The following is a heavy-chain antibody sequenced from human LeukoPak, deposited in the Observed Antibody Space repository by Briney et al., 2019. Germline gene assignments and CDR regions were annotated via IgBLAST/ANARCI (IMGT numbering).Heavy chain of an antibody. Sequence: PSQTLSLTCAVSGGSISSGGYSWSWIWQPPGKGLEWIGYIYYSGSTYYNPSLKSRVTISLDTSKNQFSLKLSSVTAADTAVYYCASLTSYGDYIFDYWGQGTLVTVSS. CDR2: IYYSGST. CDR3: ASLTSYGDYIFDY. D-gene: IGHD4-17*01. V-gene: IGHV4-30-4*07. CDR1: GGSISSGGYS. J-gene: IGHJ4*02.